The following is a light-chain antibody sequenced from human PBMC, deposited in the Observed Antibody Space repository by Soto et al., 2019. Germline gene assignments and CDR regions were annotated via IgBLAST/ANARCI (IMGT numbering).Light chain of an antibody. J-gene: IGKJ3*01. V-gene: IGKV3-15*01. Sequence: EIVMTQSPATLSVSPGERATLSCRASQTVSSNLAWYQQKTGQAPRLLIHGASTRAAGIPARFSGSGSGTEFTLTISSLQSEDFAVYYCQQYNDWPPFTVGPGTRVDIK. CDR2: GAS. CDR3: QQYNDWPPFT. CDR1: QTVSSN.